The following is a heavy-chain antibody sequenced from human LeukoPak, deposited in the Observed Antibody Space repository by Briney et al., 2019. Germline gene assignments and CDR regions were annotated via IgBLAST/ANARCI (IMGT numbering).Heavy chain of an antibody. V-gene: IGHV4-61*02. D-gene: IGHD6-19*01. Sequence: PSQTLSLTCTISGGSINSDLYYWAWIRQPAGKRLEWIGRIYTNGWTDYNSSLKSRVTISVDTSKNQFSLKLSFVTAADTAFYYCARGSGWNSFDPWGQGTLVTVSS. J-gene: IGHJ5*02. CDR3: ARGSGWNSFDP. CDR1: GGSINSDLYY. CDR2: IYTNGWT.